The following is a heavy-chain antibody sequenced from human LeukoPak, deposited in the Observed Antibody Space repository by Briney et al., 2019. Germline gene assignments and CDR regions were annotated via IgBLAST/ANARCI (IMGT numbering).Heavy chain of an antibody. CDR3: AKDYGPKQLVYLDS. J-gene: IGHJ4*02. CDR2: ISDNGGTT. V-gene: IGHV3-23*01. D-gene: IGHD6-13*01. Sequence: GASLRLSCAASGFTFSSYALSWVRQAPGKGLEWVSAISDNGGTTFYADSVKGRFTITRDNYKNTLYGQMNSLRGEDTAVYYCAKDYGPKQLVYLDSWGQGTLVTVSS. CDR1: GFTFSSYA.